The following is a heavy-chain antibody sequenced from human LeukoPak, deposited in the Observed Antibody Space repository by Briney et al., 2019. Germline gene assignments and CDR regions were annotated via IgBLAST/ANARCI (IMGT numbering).Heavy chain of an antibody. D-gene: IGHD3-10*01. J-gene: IGHJ5*02. CDR2: ISPSGIST. Sequence: GGSLRLSCAASGFTFNSYTMNWVRQAPGKGLEWASSISPSGISTWHADSVKGRFIISRDNAKNSVHLLMTNLRVDDTAVYYCGRDFLGESGAGGPWGQGILVTASS. CDR3: GRDFLGESGAGGP. CDR1: GFTFNSYT. V-gene: IGHV3-21*01.